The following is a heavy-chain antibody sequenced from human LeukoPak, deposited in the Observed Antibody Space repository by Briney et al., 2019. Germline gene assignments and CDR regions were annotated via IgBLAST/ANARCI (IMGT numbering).Heavy chain of an antibody. V-gene: IGHV4-59*01. D-gene: IGHD4-11*01. Sequence: PSETLSLTCTVSGGSISSYYWSWIRQPPGKGLEWIGYIYYSGSTNYNPSLKSRVTISVDTSKNQFSLKLSSVTAADTAVYYCARDRKATVTTFRDYYYYMDVWGKGTTVTVSS. CDR3: ARDRKATVTTFRDYYYYMDV. CDR2: IYYSGST. CDR1: GGSISSYY. J-gene: IGHJ6*03.